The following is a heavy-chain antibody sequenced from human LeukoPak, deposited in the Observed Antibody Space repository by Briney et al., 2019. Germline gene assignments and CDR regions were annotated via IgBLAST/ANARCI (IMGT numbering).Heavy chain of an antibody. Sequence: GSLRLSCAASGFTFRTSGMSWIRQPPGKGLEWIGEINHSGSTNYNPSLKSRVTISVDTSKNQFSLKLSSVTAADTAVYYCARLHSDYYGSGSYFFPDAFDIWGQGTMVTVSS. D-gene: IGHD3-10*01. J-gene: IGHJ3*02. V-gene: IGHV4-34*01. CDR1: GFTFRTSG. CDR3: ARLHSDYYGSGSYFFPDAFDI. CDR2: INHSGST.